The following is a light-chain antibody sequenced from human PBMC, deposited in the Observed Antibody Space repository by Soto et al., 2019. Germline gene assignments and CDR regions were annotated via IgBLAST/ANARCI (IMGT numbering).Light chain of an antibody. V-gene: IGKV3-20*01. Sequence: EIVLTQSPGTLSVSPGERATFSCRASQTIGSNHLAWYQQKPGQAPSLLIYGTSSRATGIPDRFSGSGSGTDFTLTITRLEPEDSAIYYCQQYVSWTFGQGTKVEIK. CDR1: QTIGSNH. CDR2: GTS. CDR3: QQYVSWT. J-gene: IGKJ1*01.